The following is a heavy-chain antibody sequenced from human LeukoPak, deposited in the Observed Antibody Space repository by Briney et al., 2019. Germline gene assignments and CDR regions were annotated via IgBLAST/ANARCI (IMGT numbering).Heavy chain of an antibody. Sequence: GPLRLSCAAPGLTFSSYAMSWARQAPGQGLEWVPGISANGSITFYARSVRGRFTSSRDNPPNTLYLQMNSLRAEDSALYYCARFGDYGKYWGQGTLVTVSS. CDR3: ARFGDYGKY. V-gene: IGHV3-23*01. CDR1: GLTFSSYA. J-gene: IGHJ4*02. CDR2: ISANGSIT. D-gene: IGHD4-17*01.